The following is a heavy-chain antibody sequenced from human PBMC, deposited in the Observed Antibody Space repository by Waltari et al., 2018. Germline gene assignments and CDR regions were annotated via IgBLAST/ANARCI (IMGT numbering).Heavy chain of an antibody. D-gene: IGHD1-1*01. CDR3: VRNLKTTLWD. V-gene: IGHV3-48*04. CDR2: ISSSSSTI. Sequence: EVQLVESGGGLVQPGGSLRLSCAASGFTFSSYSMNWVRQAPGKGLEWVSYISSSSSTIYYADSVKGRFTISRDNAKNSLYLQMNSLRAEDTAVYYCVRNLKTTLWDWGQGTLVTVSS. J-gene: IGHJ4*02. CDR1: GFTFSSYS.